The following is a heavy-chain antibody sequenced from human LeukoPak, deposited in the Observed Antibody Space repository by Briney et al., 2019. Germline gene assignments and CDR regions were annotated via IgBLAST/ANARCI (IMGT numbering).Heavy chain of an antibody. CDR3: ATANPATRLTFDY. CDR1: ADSFTSYW. V-gene: IGHV5-51*01. Sequence: GESLKFSSKGAADSFTSYWIGWGRQMPAKGLEWMGIIYPGDSDTSYSPSSQVQVTISHDKSTSTAYLQWSSLKASATATYYCATANPATRLTFDYWGEGALVTVSS. D-gene: IGHD5-12*01. J-gene: IGHJ4*02. CDR2: IYPGDSDT.